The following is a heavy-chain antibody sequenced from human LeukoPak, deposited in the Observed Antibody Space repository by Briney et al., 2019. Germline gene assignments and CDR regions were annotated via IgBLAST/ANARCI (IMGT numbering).Heavy chain of an antibody. CDR1: GFTFSSYA. J-gene: IGHJ4*02. CDR3: AKARDSLGELSFH. CDR2: ISHDGGTP. D-gene: IGHD3-16*02. V-gene: IGHV3-23*01. Sequence: QSGGSLRLSCAASGFTFSSYAMSWVRQAPGKGLEWVSAISHDGGTPYYADSVKGRFTISRDSSKNTVYLQMNSLRAEDTAVYYCAKARDSLGELSFHGGQGTPVTVSS.